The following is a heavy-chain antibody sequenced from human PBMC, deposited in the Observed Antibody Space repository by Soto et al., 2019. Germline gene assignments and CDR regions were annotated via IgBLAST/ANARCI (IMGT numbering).Heavy chain of an antibody. Sequence: SETLSLTCAVYGGSFSGYYWSWIRQPPGKGLEWIGDINHSGSTNYNPSLKSRVTISVDTSKNQFSLKLSSVTAADTAVYYCARATVAGRGNWFDPWGQGTLVTVSS. V-gene: IGHV4-34*09. CDR2: INHSGST. CDR3: ARATVAGRGNWFDP. J-gene: IGHJ5*02. D-gene: IGHD6-19*01. CDR1: GGSFSGYY.